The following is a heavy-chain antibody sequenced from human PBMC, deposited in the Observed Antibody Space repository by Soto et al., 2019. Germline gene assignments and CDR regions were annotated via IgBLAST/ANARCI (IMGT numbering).Heavy chain of an antibody. J-gene: IGHJ3*02. CDR2: IYYSGSV. D-gene: IGHD3-22*01. Sequence: PSETLSLTCTVSGVSISSSYWSWIRQSPGKEMQWIGYIYYSGSVKYNPSLNSRVTISADMSRNQLSLRVTPVTAADTALYYCVRGMYDSSGFSNPFDIWGQGTMVTVSS. V-gene: IGHV4-59*01. CDR3: VRGMYDSSGFSNPFDI. CDR1: GVSISSSY.